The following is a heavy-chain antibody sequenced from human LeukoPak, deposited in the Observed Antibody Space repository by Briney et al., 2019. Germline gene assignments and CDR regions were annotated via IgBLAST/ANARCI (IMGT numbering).Heavy chain of an antibody. J-gene: IGHJ4*02. CDR1: GFTFSSYS. CDR3: ARGGYYDSSGPLEG. CDR2: ISSSSSYI. V-gene: IGHV3-21*01. D-gene: IGHD3-22*01. Sequence: PGGSLRLSRAASGFTFSSYSMNWVRQAPGKGLEWVSSISSSSSYIYYADSVKGRFTISRDNAENSLYLQMNSLRAEDTAVYYCARGGYYDSSGPLEGWGQGTLVTVSS.